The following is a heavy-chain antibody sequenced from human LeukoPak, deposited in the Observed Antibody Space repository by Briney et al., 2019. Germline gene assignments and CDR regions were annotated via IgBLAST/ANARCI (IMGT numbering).Heavy chain of an antibody. CDR2: IRYDGSNK. CDR1: GFTFSSYG. D-gene: IGHD6-13*01. J-gene: IGHJ4*02. V-gene: IGHV3-30*02. CDR3: AKDRDSSSWYFDY. Sequence: GGSLRLSCAASGFTFSSYGMHWVCQAPGKGLEWVAFIRYDGSNKYYADSVKGRFTISRDNSKNALYLQMNSLRAEDTAVYYCAKDRDSSSWYFDYWGQGTLVTVSS.